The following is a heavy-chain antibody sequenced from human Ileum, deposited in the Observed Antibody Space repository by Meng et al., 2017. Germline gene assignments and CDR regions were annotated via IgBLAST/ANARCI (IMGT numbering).Heavy chain of an antibody. Sequence: VQMVESGGGVVQPGTSPRLSCAASGFTFSSYAMYWVRQAPGKGLEWVAVISSDGANKYYTDSVKGRFTISRDNSKNTLSLQMNSLTAEDTAVYYCARDLLRACDYWGQGTLVTVSS. CDR1: GFTFSSYA. CDR3: ARDLLRACDY. J-gene: IGHJ4*02. D-gene: IGHD1-26*01. V-gene: IGHV3-30*10. CDR2: ISSDGANK.